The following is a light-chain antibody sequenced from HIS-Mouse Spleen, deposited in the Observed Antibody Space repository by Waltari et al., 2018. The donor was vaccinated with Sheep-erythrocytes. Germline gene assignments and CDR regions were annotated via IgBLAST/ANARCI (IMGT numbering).Light chain of an antibody. CDR2: EGS. CDR1: SSDVGSYNL. J-gene: IGLJ3*02. V-gene: IGLV2-23*01. Sequence: QSALTQPASVSGSPGQSITIPCTGTSSDVGSYNLVSWYQQHPGKAPKLMFYEGSKRPSGVSNLFSGSKSGNTASRTITGRQSEDEADYYCCSYAGSSTGVFCGGTKLTVL. CDR3: CSYAGSSTGV.